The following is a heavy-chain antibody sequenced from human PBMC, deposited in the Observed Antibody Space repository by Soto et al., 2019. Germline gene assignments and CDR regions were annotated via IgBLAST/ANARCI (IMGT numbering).Heavy chain of an antibody. CDR2: ISHSGIT. J-gene: IGHJ5*02. CDR3: ARVLRGWFDP. Sequence: SETLSLTCAVSGGSITSANWWTWVRQPPGGGLEWIGEISHSGITNYKTSLKSRVTMSVDKTKNDVSLKLTSVTAADTAVYYCARVLRGWFDPWGQGTPVTVSS. V-gene: IGHV4-4*02. CDR1: GGSITSANW.